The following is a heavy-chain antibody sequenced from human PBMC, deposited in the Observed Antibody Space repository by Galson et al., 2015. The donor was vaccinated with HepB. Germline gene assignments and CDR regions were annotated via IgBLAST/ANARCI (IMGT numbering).Heavy chain of an antibody. D-gene: IGHD4-17*01. V-gene: IGHV3-30*18. CDR3: AKERGDYYYYYSGMDV. J-gene: IGHJ6*02. CDR2: ISYDGTHK. CDR1: GFTFSSYG. Sequence: SLRLSCAASGFTFSSYGIHRVRQAPGKGLEWVTIISYDGTHKYYADSVKGRFTISRDNSKNTLYLEMNSLRAEDTAVYYCAKERGDYYYYYSGMDVWGQGTTVTVSS.